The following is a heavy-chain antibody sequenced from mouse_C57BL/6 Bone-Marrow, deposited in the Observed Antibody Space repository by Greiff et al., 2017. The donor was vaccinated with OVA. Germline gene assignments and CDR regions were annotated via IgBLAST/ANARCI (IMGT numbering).Heavy chain of an antibody. Sequence: QVHVKQSGAELVRPGASVKLSCKASGYTFTDYYINWVKQRPGQGLEWIARLYPGSGNTYYNEKFKGKATLTAEKSSSTAYMQLSSLTSEDSAVYFCARDCYSNYDVDYWGQGTTLTGSS. V-gene: IGHV1-76*01. CDR1: GYTFTDYY. CDR2: LYPGSGNT. D-gene: IGHD2-5*01. J-gene: IGHJ2*01. CDR3: ARDCYSNYDVDY.